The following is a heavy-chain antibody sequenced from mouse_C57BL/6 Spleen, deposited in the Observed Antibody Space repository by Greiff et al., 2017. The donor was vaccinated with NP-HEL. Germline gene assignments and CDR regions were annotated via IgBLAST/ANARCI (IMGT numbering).Heavy chain of an antibody. CDR3: ARIYGSGSGFAY. CDR2: IDPSASYT. Sequence: VQLQQPGAELVMPGASVKLSCKASGYTFTSYWMHWVKQRPGQGLEWIGEIDPSASYTNYNQKFKGKSTLTVDKSSSTAYMQLSSLTSEDSAVYCGARIYGSGSGFAYWGQGTLVTVSA. D-gene: IGHD1-1*01. J-gene: IGHJ3*01. V-gene: IGHV1-69*01. CDR1: GYTFTSYW.